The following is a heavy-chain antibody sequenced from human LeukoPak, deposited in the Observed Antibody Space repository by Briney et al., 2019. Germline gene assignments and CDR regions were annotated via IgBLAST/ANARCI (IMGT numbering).Heavy chain of an antibody. V-gene: IGHV4-34*01. J-gene: IGHJ6*03. CDR1: GGSFSGYY. CDR2: INLIGST. Sequence: PSETLSLTCAVYGGSFSGYYWSWIRQPPGKGLEWIGEINLIGSTNYNPSLKSRVTISVDTSKNQFSLKLSSVTAADTAVYYCARGRLYWSSTSCFYYYYYYMHVWGKGTTVTVSS. D-gene: IGHD2-2*01. CDR3: ARGRLYWSSTSCFYYYYYYMHV.